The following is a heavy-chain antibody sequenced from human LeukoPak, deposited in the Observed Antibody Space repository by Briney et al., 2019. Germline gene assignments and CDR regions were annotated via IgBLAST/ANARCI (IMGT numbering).Heavy chain of an antibody. CDR2: ISGDGGST. CDR1: GLTFDDYA. J-gene: IGHJ2*01. D-gene: IGHD6-13*01. V-gene: IGHV3-43*02. CDR3: AKGGSGYSSSWYKLDWYFDL. Sequence: PGGSLRLSCEASGLTFDDYAMHWVRQAPGKGLEWVSLISGDGGSTYYADSVKGRFTISRDNSKNSLYLQMNGLRTEHTALYYCAKGGSGYSSSWYKLDWYFDLWGRGTLVTVSS.